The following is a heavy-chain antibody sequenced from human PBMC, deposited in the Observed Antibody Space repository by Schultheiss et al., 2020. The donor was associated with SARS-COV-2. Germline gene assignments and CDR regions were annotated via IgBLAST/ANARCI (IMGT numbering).Heavy chain of an antibody. Sequence: GGSLRLSCAASGFTFRKNWMSWLRQAPGKGLEWVANIKQDGTDQYYVDSVKGRFTISKDNANNFLYLQMNSLRAEDTAVYYCARASAYSGYDPQVDFDYWGQGTLVTVSS. CDR1: GFTFRKNW. D-gene: IGHD5-12*01. CDR3: ARASAYSGYDPQVDFDY. V-gene: IGHV3-7*01. J-gene: IGHJ4*02. CDR2: IKQDGTDQ.